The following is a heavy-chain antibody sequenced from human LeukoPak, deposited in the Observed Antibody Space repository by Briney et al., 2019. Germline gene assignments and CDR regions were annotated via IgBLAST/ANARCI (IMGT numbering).Heavy chain of an antibody. V-gene: IGHV3-7*01. D-gene: IGHD6-13*01. CDR1: GFTFSTYW. Sequence: GGSLRPSCATSGFTFSTYWMSWVRQAPGKGLEWVANIKQDGSAKYYVDSVKGRFTISRDNANYYLYLQLNSLRAEDTAVYYCASDSSSSPAYYHYYMDAWGKGTTVTVSS. CDR3: ASDSSSSPAYYHYYMDA. J-gene: IGHJ6*03. CDR2: IKQDGSAK.